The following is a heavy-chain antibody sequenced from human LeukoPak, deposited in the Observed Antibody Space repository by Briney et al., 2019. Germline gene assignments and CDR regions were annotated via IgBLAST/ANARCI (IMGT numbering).Heavy chain of an antibody. J-gene: IGHJ5*02. CDR3: ARVGSGYYTYWFDP. CDR2: ISSSSSYI. Sequence: GGSLRLSCAASGFTFSSYSMNWVRQAPGKGLEWVSSISSSSSYIYYADSVKGRFTISRDNAKNSLYLQMNSLRAEDTAVYYCARVGSGYYTYWFDPWGQGTLVTVSS. D-gene: IGHD3-3*01. V-gene: IGHV3-21*01. CDR1: GFTFSSYS.